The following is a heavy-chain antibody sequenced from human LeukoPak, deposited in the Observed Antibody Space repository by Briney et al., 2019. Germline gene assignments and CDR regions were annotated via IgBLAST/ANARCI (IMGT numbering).Heavy chain of an antibody. CDR2: ISAYNGNT. CDR1: GYTFTSYG. CDR3: ARSYCGGGSCGAFDI. J-gene: IGHJ3*02. D-gene: IGHD2-15*01. V-gene: IGHV1-18*01. Sequence: PMASVKVSCKASGYTFTSYGISWVRQAPVQGLEWMGWISAYNGNTNYAQKLQGRVTMTTDTSTSTAYMELRSLRSDDTAVYYCARSYCGGGSCGAFDIWGQGTMVTVSS.